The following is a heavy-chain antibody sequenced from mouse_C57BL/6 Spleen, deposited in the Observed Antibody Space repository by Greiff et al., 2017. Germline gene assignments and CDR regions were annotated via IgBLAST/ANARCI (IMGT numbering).Heavy chain of an antibody. V-gene: IGHV1-15*01. J-gene: IGHJ1*03. CDR3: TRSSITTVVAPYFDV. D-gene: IGHD1-1*01. Sequence: VKLQESGAELVRPGASVTLSCKASGYTFTDYEMHWVKQTPVHGLEWIGAIDPETGGTAYNQKFKGKAILTADKSSSTAYMELRSLTSEDSAVYYCTRSSITTVVAPYFDVWGTGTTVTVSS. CDR1: GYTFTDYE. CDR2: IDPETGGT.